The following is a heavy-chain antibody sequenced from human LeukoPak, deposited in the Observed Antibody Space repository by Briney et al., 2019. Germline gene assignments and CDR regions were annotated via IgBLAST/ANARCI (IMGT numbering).Heavy chain of an antibody. J-gene: IGHJ5*02. CDR3: AISIFGVVGPFDP. V-gene: IGHV1-46*01. CDR2: INPSGGST. CDR1: GYTFTSYY. Sequence: ASVTVSCTASGYTFTSYYMHWVRQAPGQGLEWMGIINPSGGSTSYAQKFQGRVTMTRDTSTSTVYMELSSLRSEDAAVYYCAISIFGVVGPFDPWGQGTLVTVSS. D-gene: IGHD3-3*01.